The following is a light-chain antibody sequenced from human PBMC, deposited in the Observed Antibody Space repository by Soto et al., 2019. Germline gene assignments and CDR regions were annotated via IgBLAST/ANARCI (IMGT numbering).Light chain of an antibody. Sequence: DIQMTQSPSSLSASVGDRVTITCRASQSISSYLNWYQQKPGKAPKLLIYAASSLQSGVPSRFSGSGSGTDFTLTISSLQPEAFATYSCQQSYSTSRTFGQGTKVEIK. CDR3: QQSYSTSRT. CDR2: AAS. V-gene: IGKV1-39*01. CDR1: QSISSY. J-gene: IGKJ1*01.